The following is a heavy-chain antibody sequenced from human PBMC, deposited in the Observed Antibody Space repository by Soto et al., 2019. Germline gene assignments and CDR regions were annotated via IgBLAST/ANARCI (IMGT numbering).Heavy chain of an antibody. CDR1: GGTFSSYA. CDR2: IIPIFGTA. V-gene: IGHV1-69*13. J-gene: IGHJ6*02. CDR3: ARDFPSIYRLTGYYTRYYYGMDG. D-gene: IGHD3-9*01. Sequence: SVKVSCKASGGTFSSYAISWVRQAPGQGLEWMGGIIPIFGTAKYAQKFQGRVTITADESTSTAYMELSSLRSEDTAVYYCARDFPSIYRLTGYYTRYYYGMDGWGQGTTGTGLL.